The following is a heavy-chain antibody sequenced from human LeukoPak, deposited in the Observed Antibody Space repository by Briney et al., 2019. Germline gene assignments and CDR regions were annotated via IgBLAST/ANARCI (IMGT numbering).Heavy chain of an antibody. V-gene: IGHV3-23*01. Sequence: GGSLRLSCAASGFTFSIYGMSWVRQAPGKGLEWVSTISGNGGSTYYADSVKGRFTISRDNSRNTLYLQMNSLRAEDTAVYYCAKDLAWFFDYWGQGTLVTVSS. D-gene: IGHD3-9*01. CDR3: AKDLAWFFDY. CDR1: GFTFSIYG. CDR2: ISGNGGST. J-gene: IGHJ4*02.